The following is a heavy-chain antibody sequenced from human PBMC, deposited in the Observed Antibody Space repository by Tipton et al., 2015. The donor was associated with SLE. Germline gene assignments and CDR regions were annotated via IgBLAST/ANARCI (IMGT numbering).Heavy chain of an antibody. CDR2: VYDSGST. V-gene: IGHV4-59*12. CDR1: GGSISRYY. CDR3: ARETMVVTPGDFYYSMDV. Sequence: TLSLTCNVSGGSISRYYWNWIRQTPGMGLEWIGYVYDSGSTKYNPSLKSRVTMSIDTSKNHFSLKLSFVTAADTAVYYCARETMVVTPGDFYYSMDVWGKGIAVTVSS. D-gene: IGHD4-23*01. J-gene: IGHJ6*03.